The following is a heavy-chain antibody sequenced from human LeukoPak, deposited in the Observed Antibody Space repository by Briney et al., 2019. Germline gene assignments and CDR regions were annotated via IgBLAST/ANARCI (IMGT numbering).Heavy chain of an antibody. J-gene: IGHJ4*02. V-gene: IGHV3-72*01. CDR1: GFTFSRYA. Sequence: GGSLRLSCAASGFTFSRYAMHWVRQAPGKGLEWVGRIRNKANIYTTEYAASVKGRFTISRDDSKNSLYLQMNSLKTEDTAVYYCARAPNSGTLGEDYWGQGTLVTVSS. CDR3: ARAPNSGTLGEDY. CDR2: IRNKANIYTT. D-gene: IGHD1-26*01.